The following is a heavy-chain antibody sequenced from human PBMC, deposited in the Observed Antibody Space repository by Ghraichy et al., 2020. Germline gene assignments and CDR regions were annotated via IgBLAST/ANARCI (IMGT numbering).Heavy chain of an antibody. V-gene: IGHV3-30*04. D-gene: IGHD3-9*01. J-gene: IGHJ4*02. Sequence: GGSLRLSCAASGFTFSSYAMHWVRQAPGKGLEWVAVISYDGSNKYYADSVKGRFTISRDNSKNTLYLQMNSLRAEDTAVYYCARDLFAFNWVYDYWGQGTLVTVSS. CDR2: ISYDGSNK. CDR3: ARDLFAFNWVYDY. CDR1: GFTFSSYA.